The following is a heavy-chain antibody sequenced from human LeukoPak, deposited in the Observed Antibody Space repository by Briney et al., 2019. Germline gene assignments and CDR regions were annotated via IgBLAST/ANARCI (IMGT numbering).Heavy chain of an antibody. CDR1: GGSFSGYY. D-gene: IGHD5-18*01. V-gene: IGHV4-34*01. Sequence: PSETLSLTCAVYGGSFSGYYWSWIRQPPGKGLERIGEINHSGSTNYNPSLKSRVTISVDTSKNQFSLKLSSVTAADTAVYYCARVLWDTAMGSQFDYWGQGTLVTVSS. J-gene: IGHJ4*02. CDR2: INHSGST. CDR3: ARVLWDTAMGSQFDY.